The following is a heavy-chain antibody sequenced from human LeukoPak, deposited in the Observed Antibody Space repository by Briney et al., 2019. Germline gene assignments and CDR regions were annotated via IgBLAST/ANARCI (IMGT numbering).Heavy chain of an antibody. Sequence: ASVKVSCKASGYTFTNYYIHWVRQAPGQGLEWMGIINPSGSSTSYAQKFQGRVTMTRDTSTSTVYMELSSLRSEDTAVYYCARGRVTATDGFDIWGQGTTVIVSS. D-gene: IGHD2-21*02. V-gene: IGHV1-46*01. CDR1: GYTFTNYY. J-gene: IGHJ3*02. CDR3: ARGRVTATDGFDI. CDR2: INPSGSST.